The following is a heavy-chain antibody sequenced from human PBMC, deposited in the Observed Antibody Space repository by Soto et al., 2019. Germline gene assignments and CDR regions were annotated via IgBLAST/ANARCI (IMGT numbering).Heavy chain of an antibody. D-gene: IGHD3-22*01. Sequence: QVHLQESGPRLVQPSETLSLACTVSGGPVNIGSYFWSWLRQPPGKGLEWIGYIYYSGNTFSNPSFQSPVIMSVDPSNDHFSLKLPSVTAADTAVYYWARGGSPYDSSSYDFDLWGQGTLVTVSS. CDR3: ARGGSPYDSSSYDFDL. J-gene: IGHJ4*02. CDR1: GGPVNIGSYF. V-gene: IGHV4-61*01. CDR2: IYYSGNT.